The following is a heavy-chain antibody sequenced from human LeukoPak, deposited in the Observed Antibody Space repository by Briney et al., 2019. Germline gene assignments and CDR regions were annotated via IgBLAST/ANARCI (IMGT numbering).Heavy chain of an antibody. J-gene: IGHJ4*02. D-gene: IGHD2-21*02. CDR1: GGSFSGYY. CDR2: INHSGST. V-gene: IGHV4-34*01. Sequence: PSETLSLTCAVYGGSFSGYYWSLIRQPPGKGLEWIGEINHSGSTNYNPSLKSRVTISVDTSKNQFSLKLSSVTAADTAVYYCARGGGKMVVTAIRYYFDYWGQGTLVTVSS. CDR3: ARGGGKMVVTAIRYYFDY.